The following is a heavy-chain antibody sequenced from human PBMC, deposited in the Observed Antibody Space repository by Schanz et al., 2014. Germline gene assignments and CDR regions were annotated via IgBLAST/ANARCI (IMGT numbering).Heavy chain of an antibody. D-gene: IGHD2-2*01. J-gene: IGHJ4*02. CDR1: EFSFSSFG. CDR3: AKVAPAATYLDS. V-gene: IGHV3-48*04. Sequence: EVQLVESGGGLVQPRGSLRLSCAASEFSFSSFGMNWVRQAPGKGLEWVSYISSSSSTIYYADSVKGRFTISRDNAKNSLFLQMNSLSAEDTAVYYCAKVAPAATYLDSWGLGTLXTVSS. CDR2: ISSSSSTI.